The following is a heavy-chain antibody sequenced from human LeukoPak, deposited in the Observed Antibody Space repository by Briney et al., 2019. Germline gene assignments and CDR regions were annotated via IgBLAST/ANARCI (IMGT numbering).Heavy chain of an antibody. D-gene: IGHD3-10*01. V-gene: IGHV5-51*01. J-gene: IGHJ6*02. CDR3: ARGFGNDYYYYGMDV. CDR1: GYRFTSYW. Sequence: GESLKISCKGSGYRFTSYWIGWVRQMPGKGLEWMGIIYPGDSDTRYSPSFQGQVTISADKSISTAYLQWSSLKASDTAMYYCARGFGNDYYYYGMDVWGQGTTVTVSS. CDR2: IYPGDSDT.